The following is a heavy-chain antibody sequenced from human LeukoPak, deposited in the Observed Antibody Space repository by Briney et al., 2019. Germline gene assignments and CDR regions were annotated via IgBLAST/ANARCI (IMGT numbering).Heavy chain of an antibody. CDR2: IYYSGST. CDR3: VRPDDNSFDF. CDR1: GGSISSYY. D-gene: IGHD3-9*01. J-gene: IGHJ3*01. Sequence: PSETLSLTCTVSGGSISSYYWSWIRQPPGKGLEWIGYIYYSGSTNYRPSLKSRVTISVDTSKNQFSLKLSPVTAADTAVYYCVRPDDNSFDFWGQGTMVTVSS. V-gene: IGHV4-59*08.